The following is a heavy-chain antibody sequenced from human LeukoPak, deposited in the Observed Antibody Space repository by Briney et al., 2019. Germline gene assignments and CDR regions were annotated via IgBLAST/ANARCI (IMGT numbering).Heavy chain of an antibody. D-gene: IGHD2-21*02. CDR2: ISGSGGST. Sequence: PGGFLRLSCAASGFTFSSYAMSWVRQAPGKGLEWVSAISGSGGSTYYADSVKGRFTISRDNSKNTLYLQMNSLRAEDTAVYYCAKALHSAVVVTARDYWGQGTLVTVSS. CDR1: GFTFSSYA. V-gene: IGHV3-23*01. CDR3: AKALHSAVVVTARDY. J-gene: IGHJ4*02.